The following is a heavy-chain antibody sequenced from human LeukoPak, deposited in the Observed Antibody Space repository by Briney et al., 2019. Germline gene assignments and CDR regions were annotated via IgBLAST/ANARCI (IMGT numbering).Heavy chain of an antibody. CDR2: ISAYNGNT. CDR1: GYTFTSYG. J-gene: IGHJ6*02. CDR3: ARGARALGYYYGMDV. D-gene: IGHD5-12*01. V-gene: IGHV1-18*01. Sequence: ASVKVSCKASGYTFTSYGISWVRQAPGQGLEWMGWISAYNGNTNYAQKLQGRVTMTTDTSTSTAYTELRSLRSDDTAVYYCARGARALGYYYGMDVWGQGTTVTVSS.